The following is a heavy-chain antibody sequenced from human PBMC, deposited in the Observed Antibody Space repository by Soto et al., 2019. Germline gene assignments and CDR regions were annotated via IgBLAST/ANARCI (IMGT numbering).Heavy chain of an antibody. Sequence: GGSLRLSCAASEFTFSSYGMHWVRQAPGKGLEWVAVIWYDGSNKYYADSVKGRFTISRDNSKNTLYLQMNSLRAEDTAVYYCARESRPMIVVAMGAFDIWGQGTMVTVSS. CDR3: ARESRPMIVVAMGAFDI. J-gene: IGHJ3*02. V-gene: IGHV3-33*01. CDR2: IWYDGSNK. CDR1: EFTFSSYG. D-gene: IGHD3-22*01.